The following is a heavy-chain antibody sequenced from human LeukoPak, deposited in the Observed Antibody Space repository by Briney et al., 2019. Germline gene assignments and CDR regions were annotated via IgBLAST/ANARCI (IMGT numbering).Heavy chain of an antibody. CDR1: GFTISSYS. D-gene: IGHD3-22*01. CDR2: ISSSSSYI. V-gene: IGHV3-21*01. J-gene: IGHJ3*02. Sequence: GGSLRLSCAASGFTISSYSMNWVRQAPGKGLEWGSSISSSSSYIYYADSVKGRFTISRDNAKNSLYLQMNSLRAEATAVYYCARDSYDSPAFDIWGQGTMVTVSS. CDR3: ARDSYDSPAFDI.